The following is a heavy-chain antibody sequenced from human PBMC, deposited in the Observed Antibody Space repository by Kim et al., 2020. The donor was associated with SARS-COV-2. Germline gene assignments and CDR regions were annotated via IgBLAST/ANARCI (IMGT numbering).Heavy chain of an antibody. CDR2: IEDEDGNVK. V-gene: IGHV3-7*01. CDR1: GFRFWDYH. CDR3: ARGPRSRGVIAST. D-gene: IGHD3-10*01. Sequence: GGSLRLSCVASGFRFWDYHTIWIRQAPGKGLEWVANIEDEDGNVKNYVDSVKGRFTVSKDNAKNSVSLQMSSLRVEDTAVYYCARGPRSRGVIASTWGQGTLVTVSS. J-gene: IGHJ5*02.